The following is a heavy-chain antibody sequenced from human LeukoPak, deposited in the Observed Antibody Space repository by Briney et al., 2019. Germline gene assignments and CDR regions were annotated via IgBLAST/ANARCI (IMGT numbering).Heavy chain of an antibody. CDR1: GFTVSSNY. V-gene: IGHV3-53*01. Sequence: GGSLRLSCAASGFTVSSNYMSWVRQAPGKGLEWVSVIYSGGSTYYADSVKGRFTISRDNSKNTLYLQMNSLRAEDTAVYYCARELYCSSTSCYGALQDYYYGMDVWGQGTTVTVSS. CDR2: IYSGGST. CDR3: ARELYCSSTSCYGALQDYYYGMDV. J-gene: IGHJ6*02. D-gene: IGHD2-2*01.